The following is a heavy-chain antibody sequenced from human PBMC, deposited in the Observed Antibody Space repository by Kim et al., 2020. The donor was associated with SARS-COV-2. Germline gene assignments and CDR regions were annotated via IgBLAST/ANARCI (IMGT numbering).Heavy chain of an antibody. CDR3: ARGKGDCSGGSCYSKVAFDI. J-gene: IGHJ3*02. D-gene: IGHD2-15*01. CDR1: GGSFSGYY. V-gene: IGHV4-34*01. Sequence: SETLSLTCAVYGGSFSGYYWSWIRQPPGKGLEWIGEINHSGSTNYNPSLKSRVTISVDTSKNQFSLKLSSVTAADTAVYYCARGKGDCSGGSCYSKVAFDIWGQGTMVTVSS. CDR2: INHSGST.